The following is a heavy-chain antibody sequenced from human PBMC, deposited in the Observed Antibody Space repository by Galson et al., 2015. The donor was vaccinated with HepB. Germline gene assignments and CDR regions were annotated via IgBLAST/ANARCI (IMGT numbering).Heavy chain of an antibody. V-gene: IGHV3-48*02. CDR1: GFTFSNYT. CDR3: VRVAVDTTIFRGYWYFDL. CDR2: ISTTGTTI. Sequence: SLRLSCAASGFTFSNYTINWVRQAPGKKMEWVSYISTTGTTIYYADSVKGRFTISRDNAENSVFLQMDSLRDEDTAVYYCVRVAVDTTIFRGYWYFDLWGRGTLVTVSS. J-gene: IGHJ2*01. D-gene: IGHD5-18*01.